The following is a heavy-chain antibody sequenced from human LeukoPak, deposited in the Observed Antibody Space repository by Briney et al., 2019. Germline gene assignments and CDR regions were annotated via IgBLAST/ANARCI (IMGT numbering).Heavy chain of an antibody. CDR3: ARGNYMATSED. D-gene: IGHD5-24*01. J-gene: IGHJ4*02. CDR2: IIPIFGTA. Sequence: EASVKVSCKASGGTFSSYAISWVRQAPGRGLEWMGGIIPIFGTANYAQKFQGRVTITADESTSTAYMELSSLRSEDTAVYYCARGNYMATSEDWGQGTLVTVSS. V-gene: IGHV1-69*13. CDR1: GGTFSSYA.